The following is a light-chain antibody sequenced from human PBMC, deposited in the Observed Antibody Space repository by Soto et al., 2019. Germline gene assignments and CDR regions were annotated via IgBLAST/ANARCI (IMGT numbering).Light chain of an antibody. CDR1: QGISNS. CDR3: QHFYNYPIT. V-gene: IGKV1D-13*01. CDR2: DAS. J-gene: IGKJ5*01. Sequence: AIQLTQSPSSLSASVGDRVTITCRASQGISNSLAWYQQKPGKAPKLLIHDASSLESGVPSRCSGSESGTDFSLTIISLQPEDFESYYCQHFYNYPITCGQGTRMEIK.